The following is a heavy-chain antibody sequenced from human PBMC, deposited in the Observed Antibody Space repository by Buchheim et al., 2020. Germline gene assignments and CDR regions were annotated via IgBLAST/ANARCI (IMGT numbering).Heavy chain of an antibody. CDR2: ISGSGGST. CDR3: AKVGPCGSYCSYYYYGMDV. V-gene: IGHV3-23*04. CDR1: GFTFSSYA. J-gene: IGHJ6*02. Sequence: EVQLVESGGGLVQPGGSLRLSCAASGFTFSSYAMSWVRQAPGKGLEWVSTISGSGGSTYYADSVKGRFTISRDNSKHTLYLQMNSLRAEDTAVYYCAKVGPCGSYCSYYYYGMDVWGQGTT. D-gene: IGHD1-26*01.